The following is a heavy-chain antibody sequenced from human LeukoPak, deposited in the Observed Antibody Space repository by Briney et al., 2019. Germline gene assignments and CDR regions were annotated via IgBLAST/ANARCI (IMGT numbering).Heavy chain of an antibody. J-gene: IGHJ4*02. Sequence: ASVTVSCTASGYTFTRYGISWVRQAPGQGLEWMGWISGYNGNIKYAQKLQGRVTMTTDTSTNTAYMELRSLRSDDTAVYYCARDCSGGSCYDGVDYWGQGTLVTVSS. CDR2: ISGYNGNI. CDR3: ARDCSGGSCYDGVDY. D-gene: IGHD2-15*01. V-gene: IGHV1-18*01. CDR1: GYTFTRYG.